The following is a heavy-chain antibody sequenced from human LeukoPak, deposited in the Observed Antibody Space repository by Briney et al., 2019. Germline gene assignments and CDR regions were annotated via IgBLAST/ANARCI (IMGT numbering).Heavy chain of an antibody. J-gene: IGHJ6*02. D-gene: IGHD2-15*01. CDR1: GFTFSDYN. CDR3: ARDIVVVVAASWGMDV. Sequence: PGGSLRLSCTASGFTFSDYNMHWVRQAPGKGLEWVANIKQDGSEKYYVDSVKGRFTISRDNAKNSLYLQMNSLRAEDTAVYYCARDIVVVVAASWGMDVWGQGTTVTVSS. V-gene: IGHV3-7*01. CDR2: IKQDGSEK.